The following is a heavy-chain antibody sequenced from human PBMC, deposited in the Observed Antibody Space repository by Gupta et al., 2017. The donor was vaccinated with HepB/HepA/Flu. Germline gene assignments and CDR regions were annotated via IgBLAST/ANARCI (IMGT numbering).Heavy chain of an antibody. D-gene: IGHD6-19*01. CDR2: INRDAGKT. J-gene: IGHJ4*02. CDR3: AKALASGRMFYFDS. Sequence: EVQLLDSGGGLFQPGGSLRLSCAASGFPFSSFDMNWVRQAPGKGLEWVSGINRDAGKTHYADFVKGRFTISRDNSRNTLSLQMTSLRVEDTAVYYCAKALASGRMFYFDSWGQGTLVTVS. V-gene: IGHV3-23*01. CDR1: GFPFSSFD.